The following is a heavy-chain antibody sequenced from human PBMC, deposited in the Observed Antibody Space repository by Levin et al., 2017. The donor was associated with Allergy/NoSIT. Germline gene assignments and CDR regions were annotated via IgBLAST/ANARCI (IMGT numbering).Heavy chain of an antibody. CDR1: GFTFSSYA. CDR2: ISGSGGST. V-gene: IGHV3-23*01. CDR3: AKDLQDIVVVVAAAPIFAFDI. D-gene: IGHD2-15*01. J-gene: IGHJ3*02. Sequence: PGESLKISCAASGFTFSSYAMSWVRQAPGKGLEWVSAISGSGGSTYYADSVKGRFTISRDNSKNTLYLQMNSLRAEDTAVYYCAKDLQDIVVVVAAAPIFAFDIWGQGTMVTVSS.